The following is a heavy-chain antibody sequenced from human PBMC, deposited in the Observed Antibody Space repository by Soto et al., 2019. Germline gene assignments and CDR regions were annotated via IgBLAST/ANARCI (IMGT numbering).Heavy chain of an antibody. CDR2: IIPIFGTA. CDR1: GGTFSSYA. D-gene: IGHD3-16*01. CDR3: ARGFEGGSSNYPYGMDV. V-gene: IGHV1-69*13. Sequence: ASVKVSCKASGGTFSSYAISWVRQAPGQGLEWMGGIIPIFGTANYAQKFQGRVTITADESTSTAYMELGSLRSEDTAVYYCARGFEGGSSNYPYGMDVWGQGTTVTVSS. J-gene: IGHJ6*02.